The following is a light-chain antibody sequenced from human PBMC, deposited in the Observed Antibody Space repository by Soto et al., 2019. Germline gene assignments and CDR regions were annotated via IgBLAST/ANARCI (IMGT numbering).Light chain of an antibody. CDR1: PGISTW. CDR3: QQYNSYSLT. CDR2: KAS. J-gene: IGKJ4*01. Sequence: DSQMTQSPSTLSASVGDRITITRRASPGISTWLAWYQQKPGKAPKLLIYKASTLESGVPSRFSGSGSGTEFTLTISSLQPDDFATYYCQQYNSYSLTFGGGTKVEIK. V-gene: IGKV1-5*03.